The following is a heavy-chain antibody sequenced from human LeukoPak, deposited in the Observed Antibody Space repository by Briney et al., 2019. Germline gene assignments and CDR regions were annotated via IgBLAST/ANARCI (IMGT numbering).Heavy chain of an antibody. CDR1: GFPLRHYA. V-gene: IGHV3-23*01. Sequence: GGSLTLPCKASGFPLRHYAMSCLRQATGKGRGWVSCICGHGMSIYYADSVKGRFNISRDNSKSTLYLVMNSLRAEDTAVYYCAKEDGNYGSGRYYYFDYWGQGTLVTVSS. CDR2: ICGHGMSI. J-gene: IGHJ4*02. CDR3: AKEDGNYGSGRYYYFDY. D-gene: IGHD3-10*01.